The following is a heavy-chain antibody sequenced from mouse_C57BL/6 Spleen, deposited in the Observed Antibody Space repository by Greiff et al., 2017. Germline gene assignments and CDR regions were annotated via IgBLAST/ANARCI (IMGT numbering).Heavy chain of an antibody. Sequence: QVQLQQSGPELVKPGASVKISCKASGYAFSSSWMHWVKQRPGKGLEWLGRIYPGDGDNKYNGKFKGKATLTAEKSASTAYMLLSSLTSEDAAVYFFARSGGYDRAWFAYWGQGTLVTVSA. J-gene: IGHJ3*01. CDR3: ARSGGYDRAWFAY. CDR2: IYPGDGDN. V-gene: IGHV1-82*01. CDR1: GYAFSSSW. D-gene: IGHD2-2*01.